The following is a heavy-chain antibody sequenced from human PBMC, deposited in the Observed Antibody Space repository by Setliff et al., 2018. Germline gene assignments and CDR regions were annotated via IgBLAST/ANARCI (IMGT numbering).Heavy chain of an antibody. CDR3: ASQGKLELRRWWFDP. D-gene: IGHD1-7*01. CDR1: GGTFDNYG. V-gene: IGHV1-69*06. J-gene: IGHJ5*02. CDR2: IIPIFGTR. Sequence: SVKVSCKASGGTFDNYGISWVRQAPGQGLEWMGGIIPIFGTRNYAQKFQDRVTITADKSTSTAYMELSSLRSEDTAVHYCASQGKLELRRWWFDPWGQGTLVTVSS.